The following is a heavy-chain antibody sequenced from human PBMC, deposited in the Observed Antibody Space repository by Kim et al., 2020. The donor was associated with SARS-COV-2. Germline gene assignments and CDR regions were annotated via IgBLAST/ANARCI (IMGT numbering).Heavy chain of an antibody. CDR3: ARQALWFGAGDP. V-gene: IGHV4-39*01. D-gene: IGHD3-10*01. J-gene: IGHJ5*02. Sequence: YYNPSLKGRVTISVDTSRNQFSLQLSSVTVTDTAVYYCARQALWFGAGDPWGQGTLVTVSS.